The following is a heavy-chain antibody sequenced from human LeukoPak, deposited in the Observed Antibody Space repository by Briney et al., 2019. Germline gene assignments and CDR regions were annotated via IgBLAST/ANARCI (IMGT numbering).Heavy chain of an antibody. V-gene: IGHV3-64*02. J-gene: IGHJ4*02. CDR1: GFTFSRYA. Sequence: PGGSLRLSRAASGFTFSRYAMQWVRQAPDKRLEYVSGMDDSGAHTYYADSVKGRFTISRDNAKNSLYLQMNSLRAEDTAVFYCAKLRVGAIDYWGQGTLVTVSS. CDR3: AKLRVGAIDY. D-gene: IGHD1-26*01. CDR2: MDDSGAHT.